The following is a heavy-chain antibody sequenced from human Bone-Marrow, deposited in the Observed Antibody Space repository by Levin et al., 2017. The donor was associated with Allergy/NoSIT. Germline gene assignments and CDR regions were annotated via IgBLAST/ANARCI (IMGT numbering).Heavy chain of an antibody. J-gene: IGHJ4*02. V-gene: IGHV4-34*01. CDR2: ICPTGKT. CDR1: GGYVSGYY. CDR3: ARRIAVRSFDT. D-gene: IGHD6-6*01. Sequence: SQTLSLTCAVYGGYVSGYYWSWIRQSPEKGLEWIGEICPTGKTNYTPSLNSRVTMSVDTSKDQFSLNVTSVTAADSAIYYCARRIAVRSFDTWGQGARVIVSS.